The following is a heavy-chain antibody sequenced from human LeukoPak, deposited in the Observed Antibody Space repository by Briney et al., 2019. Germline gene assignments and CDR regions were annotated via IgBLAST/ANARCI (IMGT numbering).Heavy chain of an antibody. V-gene: IGHV4-34*01. CDR1: GGSFSGYY. Sequence: SETLSLTCAVYGGSFSGYYWSWIRQPPGKGLEXMXXXXXXXXXNYNPSLKSRVTIAVDTSKNQFSLQLSSATASDPPVYYCARGRVTMVRGAPPPGYYYYGMDVWGQGTTVTVSS. CDR3: ARGRVTMVRGAPPPGYYYYGMDV. J-gene: IGHJ6*02. CDR2: XXXXXXX. D-gene: IGHD3-10*01.